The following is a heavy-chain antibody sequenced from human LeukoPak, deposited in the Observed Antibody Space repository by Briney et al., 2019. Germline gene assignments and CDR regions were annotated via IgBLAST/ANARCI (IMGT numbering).Heavy chain of an antibody. D-gene: IGHD2-15*01. V-gene: IGHV4-38-2*02. CDR1: GYSISSGYY. J-gene: IGHJ4*02. CDR2: IYHSGST. Sequence: SETLSLTCTVSGYSISSGYYWGWIRQPPGKGLEWIGSIYHSGSTYYNPSLKSRVTISVDTSKNQFSLKLSSVTAADTAVYYCARDSNAVAAMGGGVDYWGQGTLVTVSS. CDR3: ARDSNAVAAMGGGVDY.